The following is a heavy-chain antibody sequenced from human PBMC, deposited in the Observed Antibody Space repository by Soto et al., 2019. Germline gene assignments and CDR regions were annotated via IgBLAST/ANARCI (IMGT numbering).Heavy chain of an antibody. Sequence: QVQLVESGGGVVQPGRSLRLSCAASGFTFRTYGMHWVRQAPGEGLEWVADISSDATKKHYADPVKGRFTISRDNSKTTLYLQMISLRTEDTAVYYCAKEAPGGWHFFDTWGQGTLVTVSS. J-gene: IGHJ4*02. CDR3: AKEAPGGWHFFDT. V-gene: IGHV3-30*18. D-gene: IGHD6-19*01. CDR2: ISSDATKK. CDR1: GFTFRTYG.